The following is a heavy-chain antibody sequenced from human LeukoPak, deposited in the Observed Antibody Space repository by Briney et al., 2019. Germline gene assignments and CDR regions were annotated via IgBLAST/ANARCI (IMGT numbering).Heavy chain of an antibody. CDR1: GGSFSGYY. D-gene: IGHD5-24*01. Sequence: SETLSLTCAVYGGSFSGYYWSWIRQPPGKGLEWIGEINHSGSTNYNPSLRSRVTISVDTSKNQFSLKLSSVTAADTAVYYCARARDGYNYGFDYWGQGTLVTVSS. CDR3: ARARDGYNYGFDY. V-gene: IGHV4-34*01. CDR2: INHSGST. J-gene: IGHJ4*02.